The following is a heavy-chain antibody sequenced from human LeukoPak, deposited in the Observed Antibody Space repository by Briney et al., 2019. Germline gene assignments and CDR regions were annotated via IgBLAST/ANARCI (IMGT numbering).Heavy chain of an antibody. Sequence: GESLKISCKGSGYNFAGYWIGWVRQMPGQGLEWMGIIYPGDSDTRYSPSFQGQVTMSADRCTSTAYLQWSSLKASDTAMYYCARLSVTTAIREYYFDYWGQGTLVTVSS. CDR3: ARLSVTTAIREYYFDY. CDR2: IYPGDSDT. D-gene: IGHD4-17*01. V-gene: IGHV5-51*01. J-gene: IGHJ4*02. CDR1: GYNFAGYW.